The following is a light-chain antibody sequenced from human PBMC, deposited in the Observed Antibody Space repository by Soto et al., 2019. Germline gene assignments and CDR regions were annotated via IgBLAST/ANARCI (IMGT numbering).Light chain of an antibody. Sequence: DIQMTQSPSSLSASVGDRVTITCRASQSINNYLNWYQQKPGKAPKLLIYSASSLQSGVPSRFSGSRSGTDVTLTIAGRQPEDAASDFCQQRSTAPLAVGGGTKVEIK. J-gene: IGKJ4*01. CDR1: QSINNY. V-gene: IGKV1-39*01. CDR2: SAS. CDR3: QQRSTAPLA.